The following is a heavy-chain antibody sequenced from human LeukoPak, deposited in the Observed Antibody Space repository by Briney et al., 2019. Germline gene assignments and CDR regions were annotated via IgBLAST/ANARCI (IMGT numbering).Heavy chain of an antibody. CDR2: MNPNSGNT. CDR3: ARVYCSGGSCYGGGFDP. Sequence: ASVKVSCKASGYTFTSYDINWVRQATGQGLEWMGWMNPNSGNTGYAHKFQGRVTMTRNTSISTAYMELSSLRSEDTAVYYCARVYCSGGSCYGGGFDPWGQGTLVTVSS. CDR1: GYTFTSYD. J-gene: IGHJ5*02. V-gene: IGHV1-8*01. D-gene: IGHD2-15*01.